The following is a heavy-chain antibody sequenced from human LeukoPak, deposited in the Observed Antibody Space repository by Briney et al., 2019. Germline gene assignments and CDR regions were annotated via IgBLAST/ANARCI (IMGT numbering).Heavy chain of an antibody. CDR1: GGSFSGYY. CDR2: IRSKAYGGTT. D-gene: IGHD1-26*01. CDR3: TREGRGELPQQAFDY. V-gene: IGHV3-49*03. Sequence: LSLTCAVYGGSFSGYYWSWFRQAPGKGLEWVGFIRSKAYGGTTEYAASVKGRFTISRDDSKSIAYLQMNSLKTEDTAVYYCTREGRGELPQQAFDYWGQGTLVTVSS. J-gene: IGHJ4*02.